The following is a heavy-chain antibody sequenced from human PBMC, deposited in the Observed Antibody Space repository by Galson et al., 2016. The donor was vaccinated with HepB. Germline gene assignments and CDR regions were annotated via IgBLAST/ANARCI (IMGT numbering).Heavy chain of an antibody. CDR1: GFTFSSYG. J-gene: IGHJ4*01. CDR2: IWYDGGNK. Sequence: SLRLSCAASGFTFSSYGMHWVRQAPGKGLEWVAVIWYDGGNKYYADSVKGRFTISRDNSKNTLYLQMNSLRAEETAVYYCARDSIVGATESADYWGQGTLVTVSS. D-gene: IGHD1-26*01. V-gene: IGHV3-33*01. CDR3: ARDSIVGATESADY.